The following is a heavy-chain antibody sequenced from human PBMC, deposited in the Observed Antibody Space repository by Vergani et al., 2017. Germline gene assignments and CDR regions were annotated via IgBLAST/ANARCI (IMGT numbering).Heavy chain of an antibody. J-gene: IGHJ6*02. D-gene: IGHD2-21*02. V-gene: IGHV4-39*01. CDR3: ARLLAYCGGDCYPYYYGMDF. Sequence: QLQLQESGPGLVKPSETLSLTCTVSGGSISSSSYYWGWIRQPPGKGLEWIGSIYYSGSTYYNPSLNSRVTISVDTSKNQFSLKLSSVTAADTALYYCARLLAYCGGDCYPYYYGMDFWGQGTTVTVSS. CDR2: IYYSGST. CDR1: GGSISSSSYY.